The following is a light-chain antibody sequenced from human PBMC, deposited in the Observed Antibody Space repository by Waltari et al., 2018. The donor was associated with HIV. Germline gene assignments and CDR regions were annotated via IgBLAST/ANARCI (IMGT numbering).Light chain of an antibody. CDR1: SSNIGAGYD. V-gene: IGLV1-40*01. J-gene: IGLJ2*01. Sequence: QSVLTQPPSVSGAPGQRVTSSCTGNSSNIGAGYDVHWYQQLPGTAPKLLIYGSSNRPSGVPDRFSGSKSGTSASLAITGLQAEDEADYYCQSYDSSLSDVVFGGGTKLTVL. CDR3: QSYDSSLSDVV. CDR2: GSS.